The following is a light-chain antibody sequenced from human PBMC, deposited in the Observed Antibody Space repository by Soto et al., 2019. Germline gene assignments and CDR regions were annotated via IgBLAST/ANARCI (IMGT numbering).Light chain of an antibody. CDR3: QQLNSYPPWT. CDR2: AAS. J-gene: IGKJ1*01. CDR1: QGISSY. V-gene: IGKV1-9*01. Sequence: DIQMTQSPSTLSASVGDRVTITCRASQGISSYLAWYQQKPGKAPKLLIYAASTLQSGVPSRCSGSGSGTEFTLTISSLQPEDFATYYCQQLNSYPPWTFGQGTKVDIK.